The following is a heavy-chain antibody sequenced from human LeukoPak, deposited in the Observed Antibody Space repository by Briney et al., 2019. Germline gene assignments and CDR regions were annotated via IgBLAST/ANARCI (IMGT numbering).Heavy chain of an antibody. Sequence: GGSLRLSCAASGFTFSSYGMHWVRQAPGKGLEWVAFVRYDGSNKYYADSVKGRFTISRDNSKNTLYLQMNSLRAEDTAVYYCAKNLDYYDSSGSVDYWGQGTLVTVSS. J-gene: IGHJ4*02. CDR2: VRYDGSNK. CDR1: GFTFSSYG. CDR3: AKNLDYYDSSGSVDY. D-gene: IGHD3-22*01. V-gene: IGHV3-30*02.